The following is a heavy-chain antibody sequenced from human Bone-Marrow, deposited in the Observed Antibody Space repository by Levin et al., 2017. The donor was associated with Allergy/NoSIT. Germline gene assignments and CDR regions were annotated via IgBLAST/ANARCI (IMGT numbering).Heavy chain of an antibody. V-gene: IGHV1-69*06. J-gene: IGHJ6*03. CDR3: ARGDVLTGYFTNYYYYMDV. CDR2: IIPIFGTT. Sequence: SVKVSCKASGGTFSNYAITWVRQAPGQGLEWMGGIIPIFGTTNYAQNFQGRVTITADKSTTTAYMELSSLRSEDTAVYYCARGDVLTGYFTNYYYYMDVWGNGTMVTVSS. CDR1: GGTFSNYA. D-gene: IGHD3-9*01.